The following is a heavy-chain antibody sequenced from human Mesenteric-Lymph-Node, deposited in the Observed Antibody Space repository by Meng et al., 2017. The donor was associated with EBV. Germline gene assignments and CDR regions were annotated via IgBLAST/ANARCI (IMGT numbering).Heavy chain of an antibody. V-gene: IGHV4-34*01. J-gene: IGHJ5*02. CDR1: GGSFSGYY. D-gene: IGHD1-26*01. Sequence: QGQLQQWGAGLLKPSEPMSLTCAVYGGSFSGYYWTWIRQPPETGLEWIGEINHNGVADYNPSLKSRVTISVDTSKNQFSLRLTSVTAADTAVYYCARGHMWDNKFDPWGQGTLVTVSS. CDR2: INHNGVA. CDR3: ARGHMWDNKFDP.